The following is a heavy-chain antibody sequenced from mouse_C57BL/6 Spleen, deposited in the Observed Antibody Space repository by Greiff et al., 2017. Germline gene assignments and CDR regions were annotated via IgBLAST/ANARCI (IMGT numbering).Heavy chain of an antibody. J-gene: IGHJ4*01. CDR2: IYPNSGGT. V-gene: IGHV1-72*01. CDR1: GYTFTSYW. Sequence: VQLQQSGAELVKPGASVKLSCKASGYTFTSYWMHWVKQRPGRGLEWIGRIYPNSGGTKYNEKFKSKATLTVDKPSSTAYMQLSSLTSEDSAVYYCARLSYGSSYDYAMDYWGQGTSVTVSS. D-gene: IGHD1-1*01. CDR3: ARLSYGSSYDYAMDY.